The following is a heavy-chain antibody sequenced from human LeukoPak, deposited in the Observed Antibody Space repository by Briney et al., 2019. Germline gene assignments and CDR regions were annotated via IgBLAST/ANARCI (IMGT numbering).Heavy chain of an antibody. CDR1: GGSVSSGSYY. D-gene: IGHD3-22*01. V-gene: IGHV4-61*01. CDR3: ARWAYYYDSSGYTPSYAFDI. J-gene: IGHJ3*02. Sequence: SETLSLTCTVSGGSVSSGSYYWSWIRQPPGKGLEWIGYIYYSGSTNYNPSLKSRVTISVDTSKNQFSLKLSSVTSADTAVYYCARWAYYYDSSGYTPSYAFDIWGQGTMVTVSS. CDR2: IYYSGST.